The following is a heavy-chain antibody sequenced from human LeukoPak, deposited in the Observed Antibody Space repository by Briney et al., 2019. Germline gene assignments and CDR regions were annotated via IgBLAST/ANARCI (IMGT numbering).Heavy chain of an antibody. Sequence: ASVKVSCKASGYTSTDYTMHWLRQAPGQRLDWMGWINGGSGYTKYSPKFQGRVTITRDTSASTAYMELSSLRSEDTAVYYCANPRYDSSGYYYVDWGQGTQVTVSS. CDR2: INGGSGYT. V-gene: IGHV1-3*01. D-gene: IGHD3-22*01. CDR1: GYTSTDYT. J-gene: IGHJ4*02. CDR3: ANPRYDSSGYYYVD.